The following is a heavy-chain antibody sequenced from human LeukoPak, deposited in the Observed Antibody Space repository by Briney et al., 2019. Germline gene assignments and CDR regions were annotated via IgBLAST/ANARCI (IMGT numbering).Heavy chain of an antibody. CDR1: GLTFSNYA. CDR2: VSGSCSST. Sequence: GGSLRLSCAASGLTFSNYAMNWVRQAPGKGLEWVSTVSGSCSSTYYADSVRGRFTVSRDNSKNTLYLQMSSLRTEDTAVYYCANRLEHCGSDSCSDYWGQGTLVTVSS. CDR3: ANRLEHCGSDSCSDY. J-gene: IGHJ4*02. D-gene: IGHD2-2*01. V-gene: IGHV3-23*01.